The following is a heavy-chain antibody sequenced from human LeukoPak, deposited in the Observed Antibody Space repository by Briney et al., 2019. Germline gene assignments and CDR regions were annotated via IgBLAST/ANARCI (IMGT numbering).Heavy chain of an antibody. D-gene: IGHD4/OR15-4a*01. J-gene: IGHJ6*03. Sequence: PGGSLRLSCAASGFTFSSYGMHWVRQAPGKGLEWVAFIRYDGSNKYYADSVKGRFTISRDNSKNTLYLQMNSLRAEDTAVYYCVVWVRYYMDVWGKGTTVAVSS. V-gene: IGHV3-30*02. CDR2: IRYDGSNK. CDR1: GFTFSSYG. CDR3: VVWVRYYMDV.